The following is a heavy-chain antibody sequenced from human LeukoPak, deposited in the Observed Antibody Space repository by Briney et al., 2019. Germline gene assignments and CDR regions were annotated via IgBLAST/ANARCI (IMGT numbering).Heavy chain of an antibody. J-gene: IGHJ4*02. Sequence: GRSLRLSCAASRFTFSTYAMNWVRQAPGKGLEWVSYISSSGSTTYFADSVKGRFTISRDNAKNALYLQMNSLRAEDTAVYYCARDSRLTGTPFDYWGQGTLVTVSS. D-gene: IGHD1/OR15-1a*01. CDR2: ISSSGSTT. CDR1: RFTFSTYA. V-gene: IGHV3-48*03. CDR3: ARDSRLTGTPFDY.